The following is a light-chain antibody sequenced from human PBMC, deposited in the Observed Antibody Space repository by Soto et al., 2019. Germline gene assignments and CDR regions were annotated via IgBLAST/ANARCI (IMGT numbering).Light chain of an antibody. Sequence: QLVLTQPPSASGTPGQRVTISCSGSSSNVGVNSVNWYQQVPGTTPRLLIYNNNQRPSGVPDRFSGSKSGTSASLAISGLQSEDEADYYCAAWDDSLNPSYVFGTGTKVTVL. CDR3: AAWDDSLNPSYV. CDR2: NNN. V-gene: IGLV1-44*01. CDR1: SSNVGVNS. J-gene: IGLJ1*01.